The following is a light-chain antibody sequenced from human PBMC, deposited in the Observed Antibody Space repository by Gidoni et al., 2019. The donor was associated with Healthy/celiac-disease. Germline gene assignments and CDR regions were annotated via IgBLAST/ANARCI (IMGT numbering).Light chain of an antibody. Sequence: DIQMTQSPSTLSASVGDRVTITCRASQSISSWLAWYQQKPGKAPKLLIYKASSLESGVPSRFSGSGSGTEFTLTISSLQPDDLATYYCQQYNSYLSTFGQGTKVEIK. CDR1: QSISSW. CDR3: QQYNSYLST. V-gene: IGKV1-5*03. J-gene: IGKJ1*01. CDR2: KAS.